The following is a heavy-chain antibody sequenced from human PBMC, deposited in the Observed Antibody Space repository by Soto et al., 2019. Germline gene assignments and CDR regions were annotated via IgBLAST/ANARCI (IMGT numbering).Heavy chain of an antibody. CDR1: GYTFTSYY. CDR3: ARSRSMGDWSASVTTHAYGRDV. D-gene: IGHD3-3*01. J-gene: IGHJ6*02. Sequence: QVQLVQSGAEVKKPGASVKVSCQTSGYTFTSYYIHWVRQAPGQGLAWMGIINPSGGYTKYSKKFQDRVTMTRDAATNIVYMELSSLTSEDTAVYFCARSRSMGDWSASVTTHAYGRDVWGQGTTVTVSS. CDR2: INPSGGYT. V-gene: IGHV1-46*01.